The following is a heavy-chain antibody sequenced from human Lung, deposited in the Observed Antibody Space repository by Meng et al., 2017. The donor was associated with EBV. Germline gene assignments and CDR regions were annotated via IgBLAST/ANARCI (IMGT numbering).Heavy chain of an antibody. D-gene: IGHD1-14*01. Sequence: QVQWAQAGAEVKKPGSSVKVACKTSGGSFRTHTFSWVRQAPGQGLEWMGGLIAVFDKTKAAPRFQDRVTFTADESTSTAYMELSSLTFDDTAVYFCARGRRNEPLFDYWGQGTLVTVSS. V-gene: IGHV1-69*13. CDR1: GGSFRTHT. CDR2: LIAVFDKT. J-gene: IGHJ4*02. CDR3: ARGRRNEPLFDY.